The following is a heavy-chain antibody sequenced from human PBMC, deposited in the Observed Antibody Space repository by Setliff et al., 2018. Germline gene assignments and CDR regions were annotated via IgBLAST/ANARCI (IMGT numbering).Heavy chain of an antibody. V-gene: IGHV4-4*08. CDR2: IYTSGST. CDR3: ARAPPNRYSGSYEYFYMDV. D-gene: IGHD1-26*01. J-gene: IGHJ6*03. Sequence: SETLSLTCTVSGGSISSYYWSWIRQPPWKGLEWIGYIYTSGSTNYNPSLKSRVTISLDTSKNQFSLKLSSVTAADTAVYYCARAPPNRYSGSYEYFYMDVWGKGTTVTVSS. CDR1: GGSISSYY.